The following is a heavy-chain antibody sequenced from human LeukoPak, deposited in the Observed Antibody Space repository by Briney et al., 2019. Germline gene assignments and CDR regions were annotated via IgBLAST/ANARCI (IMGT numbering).Heavy chain of an antibody. CDR1: GDSISSYY. Sequence: SETLSLTCTVSGDSISSYYWSWLRQPPGKRLEWVGYVSNIETTNYNPSLKSRVTISVDTSKNQFSLRLNSVTAADTAVYYCARPPHYYDTSGYSVWGQGTLVTVSS. CDR2: VSNIETT. CDR3: ARPPHYYDTSGYSV. D-gene: IGHD3-22*01. J-gene: IGHJ4*02. V-gene: IGHV4-59*01.